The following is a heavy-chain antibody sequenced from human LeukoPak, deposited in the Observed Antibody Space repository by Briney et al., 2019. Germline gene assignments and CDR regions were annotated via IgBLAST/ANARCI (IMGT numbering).Heavy chain of an antibody. J-gene: IGHJ4*02. V-gene: IGHV3-7*01. CDR1: GFTFSNNW. Sequence: PGGSLRLSCAASGFTFSNNWMSWVRQAPGKGLEWVANIKQDGSEKYYVDSVKGRFTISRDNAKNSLYLQMNSLRAEDTAVYYCARDKWYYDILTGYPLDYWGQGTLVTVSS. CDR3: ARDKWYYDILTGYPLDY. D-gene: IGHD3-9*01. CDR2: IKQDGSEK.